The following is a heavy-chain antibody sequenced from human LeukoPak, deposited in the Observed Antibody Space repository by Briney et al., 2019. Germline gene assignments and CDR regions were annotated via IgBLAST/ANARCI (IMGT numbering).Heavy chain of an antibody. J-gene: IGHJ4*02. CDR1: GGSISSSSYY. V-gene: IGHV4-39*07. Sequence: SETLSLTCTVSGGSISSSSYYWGWIRQPPGKGLEWIGSIYYSGSTYYNPSLKSRVTISVDTSKNQFSLKLSSVTAADTAVYYCARGSMATIGDWGQGTLVTVSS. CDR3: ARGSMATIGD. CDR2: IYYSGST. D-gene: IGHD5-24*01.